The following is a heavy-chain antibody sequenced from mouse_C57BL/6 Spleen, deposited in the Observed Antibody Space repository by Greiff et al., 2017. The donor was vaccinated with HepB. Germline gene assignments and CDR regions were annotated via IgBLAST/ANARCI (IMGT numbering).Heavy chain of an antibody. CDR2: ISSGGSYT. J-gene: IGHJ4*01. V-gene: IGHV5-6*02. CDR1: GFTFSSYG. CDR3: GRGGYYYAMDY. Sequence: DVKLQESGGDLVKPGGSLKLSCAASGFTFSSYGMSWVRQTPDKRLEWVATISSGGSYTYYPDSVKGRFTISRDNAKNTLYLQMSSLKSEDTAMYYCGRGGYYYAMDYWGQGTSVTVSS.